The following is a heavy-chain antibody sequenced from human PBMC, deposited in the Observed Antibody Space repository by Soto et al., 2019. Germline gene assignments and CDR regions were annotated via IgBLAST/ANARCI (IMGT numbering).Heavy chain of an antibody. D-gene: IGHD3-22*01. Sequence: QVQLVESGGGVVQPGRSLRLSCAASGFTFSSYGMHWVRQAPGKGLEWVAVISYDGSNKYYADSVKGRFTISRDNSKNTLYLQMNSLRAEDTAVYYCAKPPVYYDSSASQHCGQGTLVTVSS. CDR2: ISYDGSNK. J-gene: IGHJ1*01. CDR3: AKPPVYYDSSASQH. V-gene: IGHV3-30*18. CDR1: GFTFSSYG.